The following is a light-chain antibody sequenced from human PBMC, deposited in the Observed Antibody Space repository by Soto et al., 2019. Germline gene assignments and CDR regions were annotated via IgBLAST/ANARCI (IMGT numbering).Light chain of an antibody. CDR1: QSVSSSY. CDR2: GAS. J-gene: IGKJ2*01. V-gene: IGKV3-20*01. Sequence: ELVLTQSPGTLSLSPGERATLSCRASQSVSSSYLAWYQQKPGQAPRLLIYGASSRATGIPDRLSGSGSETDFTLTISRLEPEDFAVYYGQQYGSSLMYTFGQGTKLEIK. CDR3: QQYGSSLMYT.